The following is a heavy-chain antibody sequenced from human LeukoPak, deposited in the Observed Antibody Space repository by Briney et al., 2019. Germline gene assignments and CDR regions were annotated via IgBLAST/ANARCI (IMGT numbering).Heavy chain of an antibody. J-gene: IGHJ4*02. CDR3: ARRLVGQTLDY. V-gene: IGHV4-61*01. D-gene: IGHD3-10*01. CDR2: IYRTGST. Sequence: SETLSLTCSVSGVSFSSDNYQWNWIRQPPGKGLEWIGDIYRTGSTNYNPSLKRRVTISVDTSKNQFSLRLSSVTAADTAVYYCARRLVGQTLDYWGQGTLVTVSS. CDR1: GVSFSSDNYQ.